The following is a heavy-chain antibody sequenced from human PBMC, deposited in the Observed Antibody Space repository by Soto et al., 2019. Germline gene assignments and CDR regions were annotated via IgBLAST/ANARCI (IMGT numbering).Heavy chain of an antibody. V-gene: IGHV4-34*01. CDR1: CGSFRVYS. J-gene: IGHJ6*02. Sequence: LSLTCAVYCGSFRVYSWTLIRQPPVKGLEWIGEVNHSGSTYYSPSLMSRVTLSIDTSKNQFSLKLSSVTAADTAVYYCARGRQVTPAALFRRAGDYSMDVWGQGTTVTVSS. D-gene: IGHD2-2*01. CDR3: ARGRQVTPAALFRRAGDYSMDV. CDR2: VNHSGST.